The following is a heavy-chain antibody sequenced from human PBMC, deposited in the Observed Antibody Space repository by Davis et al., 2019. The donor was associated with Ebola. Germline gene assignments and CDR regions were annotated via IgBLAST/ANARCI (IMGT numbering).Heavy chain of an antibody. J-gene: IGHJ6*03. CDR2: ISSSSSYT. D-gene: IGHD6-25*01. CDR3: ARSGWNYNYYYMDV. CDR1: GFTFSDYY. V-gene: IGHV3-11*06. Sequence: PGGSLRLSCAASGFTFSDYYMSWIRQAPGKGLEWVSYISSSSSYTNYADSVKGRFTISRDNAKNSLYLQMNSLRAEDTAVYYCARSGWNYNYYYMDVWGKGATVTVSS.